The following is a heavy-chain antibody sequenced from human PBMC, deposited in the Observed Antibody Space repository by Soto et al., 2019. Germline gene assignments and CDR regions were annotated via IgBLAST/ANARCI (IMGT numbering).Heavy chain of an antibody. V-gene: IGHV2-5*01. D-gene: IGHD5-18*01. CDR2: IYWNDDK. CDR3: AQARPLGYSYGYGPAWFDP. CDR1: GFSLSTSGVG. Sequence: QITLKESGPTLVKPTQTLTLTCTFSGFSLSTSGVGVGWLRQPPGKALEWLALIYWNDDKRYSPSLKSMLTNTKDASKNQLVLKMTNMDPVDTATYYCAQARPLGYSYGYGPAWFDPWGQGTLVTVSS. J-gene: IGHJ5*02.